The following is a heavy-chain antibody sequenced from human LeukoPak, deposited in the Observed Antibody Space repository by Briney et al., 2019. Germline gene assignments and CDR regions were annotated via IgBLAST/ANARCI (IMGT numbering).Heavy chain of an antibody. CDR2: ISVRSNYI. CDR1: GYTFSSYS. V-gene: IGHV3-21*01. CDR3: VRLRRNSDTSGFYYYYDF. J-gene: IGHJ4*02. D-gene: IGHD3-22*01. Sequence: PGGSLRLSCAASGYTFSSYSINWVRQAPGKGLEWVSSISVRSNYIYYADSVRGRFRISRDDPRDSLYLQMNSLRAEDTAVYYCVRLRRNSDTSGFYYYYDFWGQGTLVTVSS.